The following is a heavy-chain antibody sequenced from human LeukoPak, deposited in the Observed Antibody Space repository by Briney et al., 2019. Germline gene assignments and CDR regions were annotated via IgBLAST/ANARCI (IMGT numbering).Heavy chain of an antibody. V-gene: IGHV3-7*01. D-gene: IGHD6-19*01. CDR2: VNQDGREA. Sequence: GGSLRLSCTATGFTFSGNWMGWVRQAPGKGLEWVATVNQDGREAHYVDSVKGRFTISRDNTKNSLYLQMNSLRAEDTAVYYCARDYSGSGEKWGQGTLVTVSS. CDR1: GFTFSGNW. J-gene: IGHJ4*02. CDR3: ARDYSGSGEK.